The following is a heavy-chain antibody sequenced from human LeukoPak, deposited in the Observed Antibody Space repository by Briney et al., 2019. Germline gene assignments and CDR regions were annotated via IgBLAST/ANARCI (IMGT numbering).Heavy chain of an antibody. CDR3: ARSSEAEGRTHKWVGP. D-gene: IGHD3/OR15-3a*01. V-gene: IGHV4-39*01. Sequence: SETLSLTCSVSGGSISSSSNCWRWVRQPPGKGLEWIVSIYYNGDTYDNPSLRSQVIISVDTSKHQFSLKLTAVTAADTAVYYCARSSEAEGRTHKWVGPWGQGTLVTVPS. CDR1: GGSISSSSNC. J-gene: IGHJ5*02. CDR2: IYYNGDT.